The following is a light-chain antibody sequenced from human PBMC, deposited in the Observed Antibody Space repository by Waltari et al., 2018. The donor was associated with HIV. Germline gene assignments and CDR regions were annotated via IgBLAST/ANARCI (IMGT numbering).Light chain of an antibody. Sequence: DIQMTQSPSPLSASVGYSVSIPCLASQTVTNKVNWYQQKPGKAPQLLIYDASTLQSGVPSRFRGGGSGTDFTLTITSLQPDDFATYFCQQSYSSPLTFGPGTKLDIK. CDR3: QQSYSSPLT. CDR1: QTVTNK. V-gene: IGKV1-39*01. CDR2: DAS. J-gene: IGKJ3*01.